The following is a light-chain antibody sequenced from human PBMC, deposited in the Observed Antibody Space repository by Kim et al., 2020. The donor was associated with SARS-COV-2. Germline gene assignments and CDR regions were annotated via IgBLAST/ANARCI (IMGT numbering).Light chain of an antibody. CDR1: SSNIGSNA. V-gene: IGLV1-44*01. CDR2: NDN. J-gene: IGLJ3*02. CDR3: ASWEDSLNGWV. Sequence: GQRVTISCSGSSSNIGSNAVNWYQQLPGTAPKLLIYNDNQGPSGGPDRFSGSKSGTSASLAISGLQFEDEADYYCASWEDSLNGWVFGGGTKVTVL.